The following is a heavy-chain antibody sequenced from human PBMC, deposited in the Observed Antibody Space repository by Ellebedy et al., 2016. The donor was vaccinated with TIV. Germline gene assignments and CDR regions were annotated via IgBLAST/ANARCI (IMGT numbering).Heavy chain of an antibody. V-gene: IGHV3-74*01. Sequence: GESLKISXAASGFTFSSHPMHWVRQAPGKGLVWVSGINSDGSSTTYADSVKGRFTTSRDNAQNTLYLQTNSLRAEDTGVYYCARESGSYDYWGQGTLVTVSS. J-gene: IGHJ4*02. D-gene: IGHD1-26*01. CDR1: GFTFSSHP. CDR2: INSDGSST. CDR3: ARESGSYDY.